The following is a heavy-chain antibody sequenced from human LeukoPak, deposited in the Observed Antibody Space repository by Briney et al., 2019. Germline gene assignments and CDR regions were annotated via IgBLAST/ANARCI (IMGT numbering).Heavy chain of an antibody. CDR3: ARDAGYYDFWSGYYYFDY. Sequence: PSETLSLTCTVSGGSISSYYWSWIRQPPGKGLEWIGYIYYSGSTNYNPSLKSRVTISVDTSKNQFSLKLSSVTAADTAVYYCARDAGYYDFWSGYYYFDYWGQGTLVTVSS. CDR2: IYYSGST. J-gene: IGHJ4*02. D-gene: IGHD3-3*01. CDR1: GGSISSYY. V-gene: IGHV4-59*01.